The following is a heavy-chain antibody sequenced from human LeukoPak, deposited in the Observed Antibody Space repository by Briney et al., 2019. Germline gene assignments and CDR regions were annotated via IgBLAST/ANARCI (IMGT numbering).Heavy chain of an antibody. Sequence: SETLSLTCTVSGGSISSYYWSWIRQPAGKGLEWIGRIYTSGSTNYNPSLKSRVTMSVDTSKNQFSLKLSSVTAADTAVYYCARDPGPVVRGVIINAFDIWGQGTMVTVSS. D-gene: IGHD3-10*01. J-gene: IGHJ3*02. CDR1: GGSISSYY. V-gene: IGHV4-4*07. CDR2: IYTSGST. CDR3: ARDPGPVVRGVIINAFDI.